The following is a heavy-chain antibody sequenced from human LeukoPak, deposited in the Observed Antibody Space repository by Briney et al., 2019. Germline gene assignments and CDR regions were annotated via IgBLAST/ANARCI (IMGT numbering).Heavy chain of an antibody. CDR1: GFTFSSIG. Sequence: SGGSLRLSCAASGFTFSSIGMHWVRQTPGKGLEWVAGIWYDGSSKYYTDSVQGRFTISRDNDRNTLFLQMNSLRAQDTAVYYCAREGYYGGFDIWGQGTIITVFS. D-gene: IGHD3-3*01. V-gene: IGHV3-33*01. CDR3: AREGYYGGFDI. J-gene: IGHJ3*02. CDR2: IWYDGSSK.